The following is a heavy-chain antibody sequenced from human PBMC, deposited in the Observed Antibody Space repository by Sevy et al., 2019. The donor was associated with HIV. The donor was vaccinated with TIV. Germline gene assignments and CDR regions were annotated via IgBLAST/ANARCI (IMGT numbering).Heavy chain of an antibody. Sequence: SETLSLTCTVSGGSISNNNYYWVWIRQPPGKGLEWIGSIYYNGRTYYNPSLKSRVTIYVDTSKNQFSLRLTSVIAADTAVYYCARGMAGTETWGQGTLVTVSS. D-gene: IGHD1-20*01. CDR3: ARGMAGTET. CDR2: IYYNGRT. V-gene: IGHV4-39*01. J-gene: IGHJ4*02. CDR1: GGSISNNNYY.